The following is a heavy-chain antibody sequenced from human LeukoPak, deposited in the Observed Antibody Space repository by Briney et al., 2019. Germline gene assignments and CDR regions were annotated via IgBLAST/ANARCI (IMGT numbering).Heavy chain of an antibody. CDR3: ARLVVSGSYYKGYYKSGWFDP. D-gene: IGHD3-10*01. J-gene: IGHJ5*02. V-gene: IGHV4-34*01. Sequence: KPSETLSLTCAVYGGSFSGYYWSWIRQPPGKGLEWIGEINHSGSTNYNPSLKSRVTISVDTSKNQFSLKLSSVTAADTAVYYCARLVVSGSYYKGYYKSGWFDPWGQGTLVTVSS. CDR1: GGSFSGYY. CDR2: INHSGST.